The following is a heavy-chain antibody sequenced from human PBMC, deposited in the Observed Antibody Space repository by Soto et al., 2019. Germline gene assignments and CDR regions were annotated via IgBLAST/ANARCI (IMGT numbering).Heavy chain of an antibody. CDR3: ATYSGGSGWYRLYYYYYGMDV. J-gene: IGHJ6*02. CDR1: GYTFAGYY. CDR2: INPNSGGT. D-gene: IGHD6-19*01. Sequence: ASVKGYCKASGYTFAGYYTHWGREAPGQGLELMGWINPNSGGTNYAQKFQGRVTMTRDTSISTAYMELSRLRSDDTAVYYCATYSGGSGWYRLYYYYYGMDVWGQGTTVTVYS. V-gene: IGHV1-2*02.